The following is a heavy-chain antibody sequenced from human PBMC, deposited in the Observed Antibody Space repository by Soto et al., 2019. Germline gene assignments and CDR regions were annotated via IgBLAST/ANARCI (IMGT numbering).Heavy chain of an antibody. CDR3: ASWGGYYFDY. D-gene: IGHD3-16*01. Sequence: SETLSLTCTVSGGSISSSSYYWGWIRQPPGKGLEWIGSIYYSGSTYYNPSLKSRVTISVDTSKNQFSLKRSSVTAADTAVYYCASWGGYYFDYWGQGTLVTVSS. CDR1: GGSISSSSYY. V-gene: IGHV4-39*01. J-gene: IGHJ4*02. CDR2: IYYSGST.